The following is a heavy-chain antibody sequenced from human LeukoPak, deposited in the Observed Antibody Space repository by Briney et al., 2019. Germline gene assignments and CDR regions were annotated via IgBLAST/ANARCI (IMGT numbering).Heavy chain of an antibody. CDR1: GYTFTGYY. Sequence: ASVKVSCKASGYTFTGYYMHWVRQAPGQGLEWMGWINPNSGGTNYAQKFQGRVTMTRDTSISTAYMELSRLRSDDTAVYYCARDTALLGYCSRTSCFGHFDYWGQGTLVTVSS. CDR2: INPNSGGT. V-gene: IGHV1-2*02. D-gene: IGHD2-2*01. J-gene: IGHJ4*02. CDR3: ARDTALLGYCSRTSCFGHFDY.